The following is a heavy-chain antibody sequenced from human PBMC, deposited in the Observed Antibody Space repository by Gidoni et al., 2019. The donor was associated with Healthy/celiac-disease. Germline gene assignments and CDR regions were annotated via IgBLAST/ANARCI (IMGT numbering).Heavy chain of an antibody. V-gene: IGHV4-30-4*01. J-gene: IGHJ4*02. CDR1: GGSISRGAYY. Sequence: QVTLQESGPGLVKPSQTLSLSCTVSGGSISRGAYYWCWIRQPPGKGLEWIGYIYYSGSTYYNPSLKSRVTISVDTSKNQFSLKLSSVTAADTAVYYCARVEGPSSGYYYGFFDYWGQGTLVTVSS. D-gene: IGHD3-22*01. CDR2: IYYSGST. CDR3: ARVEGPSSGYYYGFFDY.